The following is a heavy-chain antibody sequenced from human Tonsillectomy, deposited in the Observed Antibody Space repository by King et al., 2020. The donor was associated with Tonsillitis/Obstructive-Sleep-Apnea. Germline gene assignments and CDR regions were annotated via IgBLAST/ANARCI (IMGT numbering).Heavy chain of an antibody. V-gene: IGHV4-61*01. Sequence: VQLQESGPGLVKPSETLSLTCTVSGGSVSSGSYYWSWIRQPPGKGLEWIGYVYYGGSTNYNPSLKSRVTISVDTSKNQFSLKLSSVTAADTAVYYCAAQTLDFWSGNYYFASWGQGTLVTVSS. D-gene: IGHD3-3*01. CDR2: VYYGGST. CDR3: AAQTLDFWSGNYYFAS. CDR1: GGSVSSGSYY. J-gene: IGHJ4*02.